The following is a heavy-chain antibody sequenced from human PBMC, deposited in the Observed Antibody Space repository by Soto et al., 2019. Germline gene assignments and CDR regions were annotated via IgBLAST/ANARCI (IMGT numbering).Heavy chain of an antibody. J-gene: IGHJ6*02. Sequence: VKVSCKASGYTFTSYGISWVRQAPGQGLEWMGWISAYNGNTNYARKLQGRVTMTTDTSTSTAYMELRSLRSDDTAVYYCAREQDCGGDCDLSYVYGRDVRG. CDR3: AREQDCGGDCDLSYVYGRDV. V-gene: IGHV1-18*04. CDR2: ISAYNGNT. D-gene: IGHD2-21*02. CDR1: GYTFTSYG.